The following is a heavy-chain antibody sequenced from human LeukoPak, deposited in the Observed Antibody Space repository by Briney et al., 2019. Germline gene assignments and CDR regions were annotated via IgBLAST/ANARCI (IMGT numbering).Heavy chain of an antibody. J-gene: IGHJ6*02. CDR2: IIPYLNIP. V-gene: IGHV1-69*04. D-gene: IGHD3-16*01. Sequence: ASVKVSCKASGGTFSSFVITWVRQVPGQGLEWMGKIIPYLNIPDYAQRFQGRVTITADKSTSTAYMEVSGLRSEDTAIYYCAKGGYYGVGPLDVLGQGTTVTVSS. CDR1: GGTFSSFV. CDR3: AKGGYYGVGPLDV.